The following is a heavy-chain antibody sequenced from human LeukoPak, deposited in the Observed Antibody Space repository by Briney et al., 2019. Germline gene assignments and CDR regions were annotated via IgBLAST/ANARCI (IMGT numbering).Heavy chain of an antibody. Sequence: SETLSLTCAVSGGSISSSNWWSWVRPPPGKGLEWIGEIYHSGSTNYNPSLKSRVTISVDKSKNQFSLKLSSVTAADTAVYYCARDQGYSYGYAYYYYYYMDVWGKGTTVTVSS. V-gene: IGHV4-4*02. CDR3: ARDQGYSYGYAYYYYYYMDV. CDR2: IYHSGST. D-gene: IGHD5-18*01. CDR1: GGSISSSNW. J-gene: IGHJ6*03.